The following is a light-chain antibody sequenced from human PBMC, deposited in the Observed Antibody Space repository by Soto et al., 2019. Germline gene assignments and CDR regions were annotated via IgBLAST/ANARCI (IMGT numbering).Light chain of an antibody. CDR3: HQYASAPQT. CDR2: DAS. J-gene: IGKJ1*01. CDR1: QSVPKNY. Sequence: EIVLTQSPGTLSLSPGDRATLSCRASQSVPKNYLAWYQQEPGQAPRLLIYDASSRPTGIPDRFSGSGSGTDFTLTISRLESEDFAVYYCHQYASAPQTFGQGTKVEIK. V-gene: IGKV3-20*01.